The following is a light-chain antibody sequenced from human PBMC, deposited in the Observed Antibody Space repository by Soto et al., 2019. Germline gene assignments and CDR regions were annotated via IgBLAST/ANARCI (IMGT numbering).Light chain of an antibody. CDR3: QHTNNFPFT. Sequence: DIQVPQSQSSLSASVGDRVTMIWRASQCISTWLAWYQQKPGKAPKLLIYTASRLQTGVPPRFSGSGSGTDFTLTINSLQPEDFATYYCQHTNNFPFTFGQGTRLEI. J-gene: IGKJ5*01. V-gene: IGKV1-12*01. CDR1: QCISTW. CDR2: TAS.